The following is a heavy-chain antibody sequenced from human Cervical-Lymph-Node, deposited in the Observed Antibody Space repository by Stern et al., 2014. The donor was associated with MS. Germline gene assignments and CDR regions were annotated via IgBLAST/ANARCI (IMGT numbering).Heavy chain of an antibody. CDR2: IYWDADE. CDR3: AHATVTFDEAYGLDV. V-gene: IGHV2-5*02. CDR1: GFSLNTSGDG. D-gene: IGHD4-17*01. Sequence: QVTLRESGPTLVKPTQTLTLTCTFSGFSLNTSGDGVAWIRQPPGKALEWLAVIYWDADEAYSPSLNSRLTITKDTSKNQVVLTMANMDPVDTGAYYCAHATVTFDEAYGLDVWGQGTTVTVSS. J-gene: IGHJ6*02.